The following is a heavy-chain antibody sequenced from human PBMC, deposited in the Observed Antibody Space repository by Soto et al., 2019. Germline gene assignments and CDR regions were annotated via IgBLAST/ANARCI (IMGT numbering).Heavy chain of an antibody. J-gene: IGHJ6*02. Sequence: GGSLRLSCAASGFTFSSYAMHWVRQAPGKGLEWVAVISYDGSNKYYADSVKGRFTISRDNSKNTLYLQMSSLRAEDTAVYYCARAIAVAGTYYYYGMDVWGQGTTVTAP. CDR1: GFTFSSYA. V-gene: IGHV3-30-3*01. D-gene: IGHD6-19*01. CDR3: ARAIAVAGTYYYYGMDV. CDR2: ISYDGSNK.